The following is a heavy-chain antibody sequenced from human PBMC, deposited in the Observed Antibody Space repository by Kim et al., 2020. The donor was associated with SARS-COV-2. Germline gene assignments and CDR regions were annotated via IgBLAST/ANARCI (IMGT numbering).Heavy chain of an antibody. J-gene: IGHJ4*02. CDR3: ASALGH. CDR1: GDSLSSDY. CDR2: IYTSGRT. Sequence: SETLSLTCTVSGDSLSSDYWSWNRQPAGKGLEWIGRIYTSGRTNYNPPLQSRVTMSVDMSKNQFSLKLSSVTAADTAVYYCASALGHWGQGTLVTDSS. D-gene: IGHD3-16*02. V-gene: IGHV4-4*07.